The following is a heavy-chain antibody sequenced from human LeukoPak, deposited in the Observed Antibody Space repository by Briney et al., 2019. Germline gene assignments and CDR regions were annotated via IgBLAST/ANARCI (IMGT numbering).Heavy chain of an antibody. CDR3: TRGVGVY. D-gene: IGHD3-16*01. CDR1: GFTFGDYA. Sequence: GGSLRLSCTASGFTFGDYAVTWFRQTPGKGLEWVGLIRSKAHGGTTEYAASVKGRFTISRDDSKSIAYLQMNSLKIEDTAVYYCTRGVGVYWGQGTLVTVSS. CDR2: IRSKAHGGTT. J-gene: IGHJ4*02. V-gene: IGHV3-49*03.